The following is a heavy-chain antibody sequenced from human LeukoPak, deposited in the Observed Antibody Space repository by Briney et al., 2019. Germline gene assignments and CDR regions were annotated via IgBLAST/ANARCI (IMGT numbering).Heavy chain of an antibody. Sequence: SETLSLTCTVSGGSISSYYWSWIRQPPGKGLEWIGYIYYSGSTNYNPSLKSRVTISVDTSKNQFSLKLSSVTAADTAVYYCASVDTAMVTRYWGQGTLVTVSS. CDR3: ASVDTAMVTRY. D-gene: IGHD5-18*01. V-gene: IGHV4-59*01. J-gene: IGHJ4*02. CDR1: GGSISSYY. CDR2: IYYSGST.